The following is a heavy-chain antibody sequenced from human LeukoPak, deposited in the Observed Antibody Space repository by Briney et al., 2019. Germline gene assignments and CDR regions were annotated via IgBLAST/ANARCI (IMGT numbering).Heavy chain of an antibody. CDR3: ARWAETNGYYYIDY. Sequence: PGGSLRLSCAASGFTFSSYSMNWVRQAPGKGLEWVSSISSSSSYIYYADSVKGRFTISRDNAKNSLHLQMNSLRAEDSAVYYCARWAETNGYYYIDYWGQGTLVTVSS. CDR2: ISSSSSYI. V-gene: IGHV3-21*01. CDR1: GFTFSSYS. D-gene: IGHD3-3*01. J-gene: IGHJ4*02.